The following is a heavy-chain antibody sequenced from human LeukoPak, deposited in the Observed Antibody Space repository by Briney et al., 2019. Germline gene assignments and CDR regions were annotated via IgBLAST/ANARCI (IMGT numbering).Heavy chain of an antibody. CDR2: INSDGSST. V-gene: IGHV3-74*01. CDR1: GFTFSSYW. J-gene: IGHJ4*02. D-gene: IGHD3-3*01. CDR3: AFNLGYYDFWSGPTNDY. Sequence: GDSLRLSCAASGFTFSSYWMHWVRQAPGKGLVWVSRINSDGSSTSYADSVKGRFTISRDNAKNTLYLQMNSLRAEDTAVYYCAFNLGYYDFWSGPTNDYWGQGTLVTVSS.